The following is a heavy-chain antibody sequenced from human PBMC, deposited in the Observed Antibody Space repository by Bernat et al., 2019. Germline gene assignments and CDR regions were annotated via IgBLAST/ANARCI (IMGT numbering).Heavy chain of an antibody. CDR1: GFTFSSYA. CDR3: AKDKPFHRDYGDQNGGLY. V-gene: IGHV3-23*04. D-gene: IGHD4-17*01. CDR2: ISGSGGST. Sequence: EVQLVESGGGLVQPGGSLRLSCAASGFTFSSYAMSWVRQAPGKGLEWVSAISGSGGSTYYADSVKGRFTISRDNSKNTLYLQMNSLRAEDTAVYYCAKDKPFHRDYGDQNGGLYWGQGTLVTVSS. J-gene: IGHJ4*02.